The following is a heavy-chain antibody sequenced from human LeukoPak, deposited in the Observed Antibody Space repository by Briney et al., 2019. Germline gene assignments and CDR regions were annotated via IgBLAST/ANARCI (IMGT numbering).Heavy chain of an antibody. CDR2: IGGSGGSP. Sequence: PGGSLRLSCAASGFTFSNYGMSWVRQAPGKGLEWVSVIGGSGGSPYYADSVKGRFTISRDNSKNTLYLQMNSLKTEDTAVYYCTRPDSSGWYFYWGQGTLVTVSS. CDR1: GFTFSNYG. J-gene: IGHJ4*02. D-gene: IGHD6-19*01. CDR3: TRPDSSGWYFY. V-gene: IGHV3-23*01.